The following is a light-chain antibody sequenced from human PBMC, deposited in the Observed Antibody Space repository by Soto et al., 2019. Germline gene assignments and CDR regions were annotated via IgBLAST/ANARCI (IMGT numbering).Light chain of an antibody. J-gene: IGKJ4*01. CDR3: QQYNNWPLT. Sequence: IVLTQTPGTLSLSPGERATLSCRASQSVSGSYLAWYQQKPGQAPRLLIYGASSRATGIPDRFSGSGSGTDFTLTITRLEPEDFAVYYCQQYNNWPLTFGGGTKVDIK. V-gene: IGKV3-20*01. CDR2: GAS. CDR1: QSVSGSY.